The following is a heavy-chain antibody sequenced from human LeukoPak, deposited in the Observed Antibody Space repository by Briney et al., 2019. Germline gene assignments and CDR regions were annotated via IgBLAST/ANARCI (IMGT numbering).Heavy chain of an antibody. CDR2: ISGSGVTT. CDR3: ARRIDN. V-gene: IGHV3-23*01. J-gene: IGHJ4*02. Sequence: GGSLRLSCAASGFTFSSYAMSWVRQAPGKGLEWVSAISGSGVTTYYADSVKGRFTISRDNAKNSLFLQMNSLRAEDTAVYYCARRIDNWGQGTLVTVSS. CDR1: GFTFSSYA.